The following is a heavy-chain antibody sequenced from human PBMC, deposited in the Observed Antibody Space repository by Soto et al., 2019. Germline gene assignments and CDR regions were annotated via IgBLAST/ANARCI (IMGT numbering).Heavy chain of an antibody. CDR2: IHYNGET. CDR1: GSSISNYY. Sequence: QVQLQESGPGLVKPSETLSLTCTVSGSSISNYYWSWIQQPPGEGLEWIGYIHYNGETNYNPSLKSRVTMSLHTSKNQVSLNLTSVTAADTAVYYCARQPPATAAFDIWSQGTMVTVSS. CDR3: ARQPPATAAFDI. J-gene: IGHJ3*02. D-gene: IGHD5-12*01. V-gene: IGHV4-59*08.